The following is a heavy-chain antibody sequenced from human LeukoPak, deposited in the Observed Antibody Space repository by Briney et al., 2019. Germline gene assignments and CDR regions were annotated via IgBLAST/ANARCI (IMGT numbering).Heavy chain of an antibody. D-gene: IGHD3-10*01. CDR2: IYYSGST. J-gene: IGHJ4*02. Sequence: PSETLSLTCTVSGGSISSYYWSWIRQPPGKGLEWIGYIYYSGSTNYNPSLKSRVTISVDTSKNQFSLKLSPVTAADTAVYYCARGPPLLWFGEPEYYFDYWGQGTLVTVSS. V-gene: IGHV4-59*01. CDR3: ARGPPLLWFGEPEYYFDY. CDR1: GGSISSYY.